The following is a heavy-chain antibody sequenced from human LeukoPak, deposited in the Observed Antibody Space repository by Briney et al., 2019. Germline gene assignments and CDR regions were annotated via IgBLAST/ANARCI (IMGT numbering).Heavy chain of an antibody. CDR3: ARQPTGAWQWTFDN. Sequence: SETLSLTCTVSGGSISGYYCSWVRQPPGKEMEWIGYVYSSGNTNYNPSLKSRVTLSVDTSKHQFSLKLNSVTAADTAVYYCARQPTGAWQWTFDNWGQGTLVTVSS. V-gene: IGHV4-59*08. J-gene: IGHJ4*02. D-gene: IGHD6-19*01. CDR1: GGSISGYY. CDR2: VYSSGNT.